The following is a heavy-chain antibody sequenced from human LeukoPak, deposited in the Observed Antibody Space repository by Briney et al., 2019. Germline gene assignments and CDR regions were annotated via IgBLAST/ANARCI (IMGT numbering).Heavy chain of an antibody. CDR3: ARDPLAAAGAFDY. CDR2: IYYSGST. D-gene: IGHD6-13*01. J-gene: IGHJ4*02. V-gene: IGHV4-39*07. Sequence: SETLSLTCTVSGGSISSSSYYWGWIRQPPGKGLEWIGSIYYSGSTYYNPSLKSRVTISVDTSKNQFSLKLSSVTAADTAVYYCARDPLAAAGAFDYWGQGTLVTVSS. CDR1: GGSISSSSYY.